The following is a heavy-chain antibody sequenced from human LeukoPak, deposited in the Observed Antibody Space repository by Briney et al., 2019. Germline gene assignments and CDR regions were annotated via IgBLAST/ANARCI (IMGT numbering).Heavy chain of an antibody. CDR3: ARGEGGATESGVFDI. CDR2: IYTTGST. Sequence: SETLSLTCTVSGGSISSSSYYWSWIRLPAGKGLEWIGRIYTTGSTNYNPSLQSRVTISLDTSKNQFSLKLSSVTAADTAMYYCARGEGGATESGVFDIWGQGTMVTVTS. V-gene: IGHV4-61*02. D-gene: IGHD1-26*01. CDR1: GGSISSSSYY. J-gene: IGHJ3*02.